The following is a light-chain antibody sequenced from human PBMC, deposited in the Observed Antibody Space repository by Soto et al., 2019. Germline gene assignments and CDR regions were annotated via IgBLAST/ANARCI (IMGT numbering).Light chain of an antibody. J-gene: IGKJ5*01. V-gene: IGKV3-20*01. Sequence: EIVLTQSAGTLSLSPGERATLSCRASQSVSSYYLAWYQQKPGQAPRLLIYGASSRATGIPDRFSGSGSGTDFTLTISRLEPEDSAVYYCQQYGSSLSITFGQGTRLEIK. CDR1: QSVSSYY. CDR2: GAS. CDR3: QQYGSSLSIT.